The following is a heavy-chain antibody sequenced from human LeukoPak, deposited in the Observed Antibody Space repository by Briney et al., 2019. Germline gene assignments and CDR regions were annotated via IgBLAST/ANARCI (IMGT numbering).Heavy chain of an antibody. D-gene: IGHD3-10*01. Sequence: GGSLRLSCAASRFTFSSYSMNWVRQAPGKGLEWVSSISSSSSYIYYADSVKGRFTISRDNAKNSLYLQMNSLRAEDTAVYYCARQAVYTNYGSGSYKEAFDIWGQGTMVTVSS. CDR3: ARQAVYTNYGSGSYKEAFDI. CDR1: RFTFSSYS. CDR2: ISSSSSYI. V-gene: IGHV3-21*01. J-gene: IGHJ3*02.